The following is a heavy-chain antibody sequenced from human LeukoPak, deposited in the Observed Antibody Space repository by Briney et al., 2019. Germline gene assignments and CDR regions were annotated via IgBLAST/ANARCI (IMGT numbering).Heavy chain of an antibody. J-gene: IGHJ4*02. CDR1: GFTFTSSA. V-gene: IGHV1-58*02. CDR3: AVSGIAAAGKGEVGFDY. D-gene: IGHD6-13*01. Sequence: SVTVSCKASGFTFTSSAMQWVRQARGQRLEWIGWIVVGSGNTNYAQKFQERVTITRDMSTSTAYMELSSLRSEDTAVYYCAVSGIAAAGKGEVGFDYWGQGTLVTVSS. CDR2: IVVGSGNT.